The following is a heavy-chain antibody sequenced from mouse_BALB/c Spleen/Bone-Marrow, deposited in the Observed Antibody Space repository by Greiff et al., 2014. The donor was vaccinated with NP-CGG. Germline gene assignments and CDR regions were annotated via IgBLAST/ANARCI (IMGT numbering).Heavy chain of an antibody. CDR1: GYTFTSYW. V-gene: IGHV1-7*01. Sequence: VQGVESGAELAKPGDSVKMSCKASGYTFTSYWMHWVKQRPGQGLEWIGYINPSTGYTEYNQKFKDKSTLTADKSSSTAYMQLSILTSEDAAVDYCSRQITTVDYAIDYWGQGTSVTVSS. J-gene: IGHJ4*01. CDR2: INPSTGYT. CDR3: SRQITTVDYAIDY. D-gene: IGHD1-1*01.